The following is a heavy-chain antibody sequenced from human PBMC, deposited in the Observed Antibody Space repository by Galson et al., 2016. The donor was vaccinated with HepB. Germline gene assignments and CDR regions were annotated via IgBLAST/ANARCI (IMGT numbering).Heavy chain of an antibody. J-gene: IGHJ4*02. Sequence: QSGAEVKKPGESLKISCQVSGYSFTSHWIGWVRQRPGEGLEWMGIIYPDDSDTRYSPSFQGQVTTSADKSISTAYLQWSSLKASDTAMYYCSRQRSGLSSQYLDYWGQGTLVTVSS. CDR2: IYPDDSDT. CDR3: SRQRSGLSSQYLDY. V-gene: IGHV5-51*01. CDR1: GYSFTSHW. D-gene: IGHD3-3*01.